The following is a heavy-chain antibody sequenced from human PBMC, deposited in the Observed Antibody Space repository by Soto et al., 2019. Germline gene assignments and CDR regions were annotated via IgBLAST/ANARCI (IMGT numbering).Heavy chain of an antibody. CDR2: INHSGST. D-gene: IGHD3-10*01. CDR1: GGSFSGYY. Sequence: PSDTLSLTCAVYGGSFSGYYWSWIRQPPGKGLEWIGEINHSGSTNYNPSLKSRVTISVDTSKNQFSLKLSSVTAADTAVYYCARVWGGAFDFWGQGTMVTVSS. CDR3: ARVWGGAFDF. J-gene: IGHJ3*01. V-gene: IGHV4-34*01.